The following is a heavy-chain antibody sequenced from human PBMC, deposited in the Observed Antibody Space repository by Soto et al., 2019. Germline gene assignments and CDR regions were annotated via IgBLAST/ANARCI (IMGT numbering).Heavy chain of an antibody. D-gene: IGHD3-16*02. Sequence: GGSLRLSCAASGFTFSSYSMNWVRQAPGKGLEWVSSISSSSSYIYYADSVKGRFTISRDNAKNSLYLQMNSLRAEDTAVYYCARDAYDYVWGSYRSYFDYWGQGTLVTVSS. CDR2: ISSSSSYI. J-gene: IGHJ4*02. CDR3: ARDAYDYVWGSYRSYFDY. CDR1: GFTFSSYS. V-gene: IGHV3-21*01.